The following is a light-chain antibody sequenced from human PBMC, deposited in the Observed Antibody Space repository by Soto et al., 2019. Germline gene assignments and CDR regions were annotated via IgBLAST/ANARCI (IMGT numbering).Light chain of an antibody. CDR1: QSISNF. Sequence: VVLTQSPATLSLSPGDRATLSCRASQSISNFLAWYQHIPGQAPRLLIYGASTRATGIPARFSGSGSGTEFTLTISSLQSEDFAVYYCQQYNNWPRTFGQGTKVDIK. V-gene: IGKV3-15*01. J-gene: IGKJ1*01. CDR3: QQYNNWPRT. CDR2: GAS.